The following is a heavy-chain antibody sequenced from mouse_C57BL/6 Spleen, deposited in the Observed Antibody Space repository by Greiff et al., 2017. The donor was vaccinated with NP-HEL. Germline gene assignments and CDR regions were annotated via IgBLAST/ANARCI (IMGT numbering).Heavy chain of an antibody. J-gene: IGHJ2*01. CDR3: ARGGGSFDY. V-gene: IGHV2-2*01. CDR1: GFSLTSYG. CDR2: IWSGGST. Sequence: QVQLQQSGPGLVQPSQSLSITCTVSGFSLTSYGVHWVRPSPGKGLEWLGVIWSGGSTDYNAAFISRLSISKDNSKSQVFFKMNSLQADDTAIYYCARGGGSFDYWGQGTTLTVSS.